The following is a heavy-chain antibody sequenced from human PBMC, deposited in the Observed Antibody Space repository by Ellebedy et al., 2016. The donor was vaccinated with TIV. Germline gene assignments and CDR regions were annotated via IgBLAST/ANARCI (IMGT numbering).Heavy chain of an antibody. Sequence: MPGGSLRLSCTVSGASIRSAYWSWIRQAPGKGLEWIGYIYYSGSTYYKPSLKSRVTMSVDTSKNQFSLHLSSVTAADTAVYYCARLSLPDRLVDYWGQGSLVIVSS. CDR2: IYYSGST. CDR1: GASIRSAY. J-gene: IGHJ4*02. V-gene: IGHV4-59*01. CDR3: ARLSLPDRLVDY.